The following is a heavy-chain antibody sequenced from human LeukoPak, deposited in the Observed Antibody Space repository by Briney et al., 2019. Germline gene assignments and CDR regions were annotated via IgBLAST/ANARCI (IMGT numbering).Heavy chain of an antibody. CDR1: GFTFSSYA. CDR3: AKDMDVGGYGSGSYYY. J-gene: IGHJ4*02. V-gene: IGHV3-30*04. CDR2: ISFDGSNK. D-gene: IGHD3-10*01. Sequence: GGSLTLSCAASGFTFSSYAMHWVRQAPGKGLEWVAVISFDGSNKYYADSVKGRFTISIDRSKNTLYLQTNTLRPEDTAVYYCAKDMDVGGYGSGSYYYWGQGTLVTVSS.